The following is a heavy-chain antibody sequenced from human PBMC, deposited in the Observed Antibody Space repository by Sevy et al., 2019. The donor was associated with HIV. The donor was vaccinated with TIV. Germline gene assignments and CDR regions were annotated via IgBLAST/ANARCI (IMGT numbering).Heavy chain of an antibody. CDR2: IDSGGSK. CDR1: GFTVSGNY. J-gene: IGHJ6*02. CDR3: ARDRYYDASGYYYYYYGMDV. D-gene: IGHD3-22*01. V-gene: IGHV3-66*01. Sequence: GGSLRLSCEASGFTVSGNYMAWVRLAPGKGLGWVSLIDSGGSKYYADSVKGRFTISRDNAKNTLYLQMNPLRAEDTAVYFCARDRYYDASGYYYYYYGMDVWGQGTTVTVSS.